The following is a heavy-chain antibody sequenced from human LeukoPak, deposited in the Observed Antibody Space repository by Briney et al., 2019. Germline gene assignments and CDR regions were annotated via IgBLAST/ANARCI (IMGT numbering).Heavy chain of an antibody. Sequence: GGSLRLSCAASGFTFSSYSMNWVRQAPGKGLEWVSSISSSSSYIYYADSVKGRFTISRDNAKNSLYLQMNSLRAEDTAVHYCARGLADAFGIWGQGTMVTVSS. V-gene: IGHV3-21*01. CDR1: GFTFSSYS. CDR2: ISSSSSYI. J-gene: IGHJ3*02. CDR3: ARGLADAFGI.